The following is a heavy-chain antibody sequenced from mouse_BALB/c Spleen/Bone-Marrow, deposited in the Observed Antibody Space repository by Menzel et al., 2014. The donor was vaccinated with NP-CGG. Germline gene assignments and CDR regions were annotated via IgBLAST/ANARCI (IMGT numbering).Heavy chain of an antibody. CDR2: INPDSSTI. Sequence: EVQVVESGGGLVQPGGSLKLSCAASGFDFSRYWMSWVRQAPGKGLEWIGEINPDSSTINYTPSLKDKFIIPRDNAKKTLYLQMSKVRSEDTALYYCARQWYYGSSDYWGQGTTLTVSS. CDR1: GFDFSRYW. CDR3: ARQWYYGSSDY. D-gene: IGHD1-1*01. V-gene: IGHV4-1*02. J-gene: IGHJ2*01.